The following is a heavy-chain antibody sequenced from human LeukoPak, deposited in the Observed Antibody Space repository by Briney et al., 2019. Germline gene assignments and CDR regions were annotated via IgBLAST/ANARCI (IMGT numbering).Heavy chain of an antibody. CDR1: GGTFSSYA. D-gene: IGHD1-26*01. Sequence: ASVKVSCKASGGTFSSYAINWVRQATGQGLEWMGIINPRSGSTNYAQKFQGRVTMTTDTSTSTIYMELSSLRSEDTAVYYCARPMDSGSYYYWFDPWGQGTLVTVSS. J-gene: IGHJ5*02. V-gene: IGHV1-46*01. CDR2: INPRSGST. CDR3: ARPMDSGSYYYWFDP.